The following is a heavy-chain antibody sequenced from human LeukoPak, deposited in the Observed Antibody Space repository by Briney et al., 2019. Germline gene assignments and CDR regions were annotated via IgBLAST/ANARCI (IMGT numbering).Heavy chain of an antibody. CDR3: AKDRQDY. Sequence: GRSLRLSCAASGLTFSSYAMHWVRQVPGKGLEWVAVISYDGSNKYYADSVKGRFTISRDNSKNTLYLQMNSLRAEDTAVYYCAKDRQDYWGQGTLVTVSS. CDR1: GLTFSSYA. CDR2: ISYDGSNK. V-gene: IGHV3-30-3*01. J-gene: IGHJ4*02.